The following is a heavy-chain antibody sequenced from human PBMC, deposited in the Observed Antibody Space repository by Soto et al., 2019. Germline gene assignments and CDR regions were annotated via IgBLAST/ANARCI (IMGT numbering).Heavy chain of an antibody. CDR1: GGSFSGYY. D-gene: IGHD3-9*01. CDR3: ARASVLTGRSPGWFDP. Sequence: SETLSLTCAVYGGSFSGYYWSWIRQPPGKGLEWIGEINHSGSINYNPSLKSRVTISVDTSKNQFSLKLSSVTAADTAVYYCARASVLTGRSPGWFDPWGQGTLVTVSS. V-gene: IGHV4-34*01. CDR2: INHSGSI. J-gene: IGHJ5*02.